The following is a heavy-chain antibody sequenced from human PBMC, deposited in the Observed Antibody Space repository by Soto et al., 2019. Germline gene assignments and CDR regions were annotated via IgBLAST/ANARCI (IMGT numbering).Heavy chain of an antibody. Sequence: QVQLVQSGAEVKKPGASVKVSCKASGYTFTSYGISWVRQAPGQGLEWMGWISAYNGNTNYAQKLQGRVTMTTDTSTSTAYMELRSLRSDDTAVYYCARKGPPYYDFWSGSEPYFDYWGQGTLVTVSS. CDR1: GYTFTSYG. V-gene: IGHV1-18*01. CDR2: ISAYNGNT. CDR3: ARKGPPYYDFWSGSEPYFDY. D-gene: IGHD3-3*01. J-gene: IGHJ4*02.